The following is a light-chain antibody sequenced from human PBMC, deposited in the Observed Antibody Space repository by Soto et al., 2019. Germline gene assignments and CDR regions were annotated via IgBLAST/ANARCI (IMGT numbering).Light chain of an antibody. V-gene: IGKV1-12*01. Sequence: DIQMTQSPSSVSASVGDGVTLTCRASQDIGSWLAWYQQKPGKAPRLLIYSASNLQSGAPARFSGSGSGTDFTLTISSLQPEDCATYFCQQAKSFPWSFGQGTKVEI. CDR2: SAS. CDR3: QQAKSFPWS. CDR1: QDIGSW. J-gene: IGKJ1*01.